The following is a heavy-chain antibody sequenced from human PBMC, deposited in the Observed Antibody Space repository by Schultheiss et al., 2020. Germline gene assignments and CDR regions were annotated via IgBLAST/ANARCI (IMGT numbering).Heavy chain of an antibody. D-gene: IGHD6-19*01. V-gene: IGHV3-33*01. CDR2: IWYDGSNK. J-gene: IGHJ6*02. Sequence: GGSLRLSCAASGFIFSTFGMHWVRQAPGKGLEWVAVIWYDGSNKYYADSVKGRFTISRDNSKNTLYLQMNSLRAEDTAVYYCARDGPSSGWYSYYGMDVWGQGTTVTVSS. CDR3: ARDGPSSGWYSYYGMDV. CDR1: GFIFSTFG.